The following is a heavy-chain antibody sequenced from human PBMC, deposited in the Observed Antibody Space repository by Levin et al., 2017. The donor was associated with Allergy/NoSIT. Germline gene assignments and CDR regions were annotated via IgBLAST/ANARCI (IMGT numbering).Heavy chain of an antibody. CDR2: INSDGSST. CDR3: ARNREGDCSGGSCLNWFEP. Sequence: ETLSLTCAASGFTISSYWMHWVRQAPGKGPVWVSRINSDGSSTTYADSVKGRFTISRDNAKNTLFLQMNSLRAEDTAVYYCARNREGDCSGGSCLNWFEPWGQGTLVTVSS. CDR1: GFTISSYW. D-gene: IGHD2-15*01. J-gene: IGHJ5*02. V-gene: IGHV3-74*01.